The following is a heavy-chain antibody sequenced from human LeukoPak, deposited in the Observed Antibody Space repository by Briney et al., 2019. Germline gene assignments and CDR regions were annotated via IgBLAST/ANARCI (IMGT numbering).Heavy chain of an antibody. Sequence: SETLSLTCTVSGGSISSSGYYWGWIRQPPGKGLEWIGSIYYSGSTYYNPSLKSRVTISVDTSKNQFSLKLSSVTAADTAVYYCAGRVVVPAAIHDYWGQGTLVTVSS. D-gene: IGHD2-2*02. CDR1: GGSISSSGYY. V-gene: IGHV4-39*01. CDR2: IYYSGST. CDR3: AGRVVVPAAIHDY. J-gene: IGHJ4*02.